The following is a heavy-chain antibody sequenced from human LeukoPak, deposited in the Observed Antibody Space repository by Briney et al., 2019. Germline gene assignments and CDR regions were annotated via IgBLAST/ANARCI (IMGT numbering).Heavy chain of an antibody. D-gene: IGHD3-22*01. CDR2: IWYDGSNK. CDR1: GFTFSSYG. V-gene: IGHV3-33*01. CDR3: ARDYSYYYDSSGNFDY. J-gene: IGHJ4*02. Sequence: GGSLRLSCAASGFTFSSYGMHWVRQAPGKGLEWVAVIWYDGSNKYYADSVKGRFTISRDNSKNTLYLQMNSLRAEDTAVYYCARDYSYYYDSSGNFDYWGQGTLVTVSS.